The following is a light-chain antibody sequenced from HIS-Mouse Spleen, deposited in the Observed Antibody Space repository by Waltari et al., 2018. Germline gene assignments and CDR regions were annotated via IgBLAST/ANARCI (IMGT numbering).Light chain of an antibody. CDR3: QQYNNWPPYT. J-gene: IGKJ2*01. CDR2: GAS. Sequence: EIVMTQSPATLSVSPGERATLSCSASQSVSSNLAWYQQQPGHAPRLLIYGASTRATGIPARFSGSGSGTEFTLTISSLQSEDFAVYYCQQYNNWPPYTFGQGTKLEIK. V-gene: IGKV3-15*01. CDR1: QSVSSN.